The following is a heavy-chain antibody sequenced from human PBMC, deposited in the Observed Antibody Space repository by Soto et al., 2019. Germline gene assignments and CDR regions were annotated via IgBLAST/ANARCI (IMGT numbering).Heavy chain of an antibody. J-gene: IGHJ6*02. CDR3: ARAGAMVSSYYYGMDV. CDR2: INPNSGGT. CDR1: GYTFTGYY. D-gene: IGHD5-18*01. Sequence: QVQLVQSGAEVKKPGASVKVSCKASGYTFTGYYMHWVRQAPGQGLEWMGLINPNSGGTNYAQKFQGWVTMTRDTSISTAYMELSRLRSDDTAVYYCARAGAMVSSYYYGMDVWGQGTTVTVSS. V-gene: IGHV1-2*04.